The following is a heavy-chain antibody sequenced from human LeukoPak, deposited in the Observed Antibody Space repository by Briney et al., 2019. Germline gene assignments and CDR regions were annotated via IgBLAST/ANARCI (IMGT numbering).Heavy chain of an antibody. Sequence: QPGGSLRLSCAASGFTFDDYAMHWVRQAPGKGLEWVSLISGNGGSIYYAGSVKGRFTISKDNSKNSLYMLMNGLRTEDTALYYCARGHSDDYFDYWGQGTLVAVSS. D-gene: IGHD2-15*01. J-gene: IGHJ4*02. CDR1: GFTFDDYA. CDR2: ISGNGGSI. CDR3: ARGHSDDYFDY. V-gene: IGHV3-43*02.